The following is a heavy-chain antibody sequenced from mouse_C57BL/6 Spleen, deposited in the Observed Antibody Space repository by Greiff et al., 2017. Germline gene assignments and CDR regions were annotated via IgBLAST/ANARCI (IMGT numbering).Heavy chain of an antibody. CDR2: IHPNSGST. Sequence: QVQLQQPGAELVKPGASVKLSCKASGYTFTSYWMHWVKQRPGQGLEWIGMIHPNSGSTNYNEKFKSKATLTVDKSSSTAYMQLSSLTSEDSAVYYCARDGEYTWFAYWGQGTLVTVSA. V-gene: IGHV1-64*01. D-gene: IGHD5-2*01. CDR3: ARDGEYTWFAY. J-gene: IGHJ3*01. CDR1: GYTFTSYW.